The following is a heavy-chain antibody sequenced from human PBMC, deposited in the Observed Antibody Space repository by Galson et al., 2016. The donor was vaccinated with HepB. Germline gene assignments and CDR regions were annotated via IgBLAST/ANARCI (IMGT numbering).Heavy chain of an antibody. Sequence: QSGAEVTKPGESLRISCKVSGYSFTSYWISWVRQMPGKGLEWMGRIDPSDSYSNYSPSFQGHVTMSADKSVSTAYLQWSSLKASDTAIYYCARASISAGGTDYWGQGTLVTVSS. CDR3: ARASISAGGTDY. J-gene: IGHJ4*02. V-gene: IGHV5-10-1*01. CDR1: GYSFTSYW. D-gene: IGHD6-13*01. CDR2: IDPSDSYS.